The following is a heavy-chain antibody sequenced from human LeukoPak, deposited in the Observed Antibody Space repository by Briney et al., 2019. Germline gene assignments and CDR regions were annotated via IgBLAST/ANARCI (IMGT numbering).Heavy chain of an antibody. J-gene: IGHJ4*02. CDR1: GFTFTDYY. CDR3: ARIKGYSSSPFDI. D-gene: IGHD6-19*01. CDR2: ISTFSTYT. V-gene: IGHV3-11*06. Sequence: SGGSLRLSCAAPGFTFTDYYMTWIRQAPGKGLEWLSYISTFSTYTNYAESVKRRFTISRDNANQSLFLQMDSLGADDTAVYYCARIKGYSSSPFDIWGQGTLVTVSS.